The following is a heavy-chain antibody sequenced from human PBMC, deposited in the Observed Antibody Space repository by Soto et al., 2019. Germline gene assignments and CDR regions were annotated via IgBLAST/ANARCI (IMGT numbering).Heavy chain of an antibody. J-gene: IGHJ4*02. CDR1: GFTFSSYA. CDR2: ISGSGGST. D-gene: IGHD2-15*01. Sequence: GGSLRLSCAASGFTFSSYAMSWVRQAPGKGLEWVSAISGSGGSTYYADSVKGRFTISRDNSKNTLYLQMNSLRAEDTAVYYCAKDPIGYCSGGSCYFDYWGQGTLVTVSS. CDR3: AKDPIGYCSGGSCYFDY. V-gene: IGHV3-23*01.